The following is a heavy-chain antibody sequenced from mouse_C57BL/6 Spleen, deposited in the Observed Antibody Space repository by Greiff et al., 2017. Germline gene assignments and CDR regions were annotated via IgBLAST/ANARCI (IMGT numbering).Heavy chain of an antibody. CDR3: ARGQPFAY. CDR1: GYTFTSYW. Sequence: QVQLKQSGAELVMPGASVKLSCKASGYTFTSYWMHWVKQRPGQGLEWIGEIDPSDSYTNYNQKFKGKSTLTVDKSSSTAYMQLSSLTSEDSAVYYCARGQPFAYWGQGTLVTVSA. D-gene: IGHD6-1*01. CDR2: IDPSDSYT. V-gene: IGHV1-69*01. J-gene: IGHJ3*01.